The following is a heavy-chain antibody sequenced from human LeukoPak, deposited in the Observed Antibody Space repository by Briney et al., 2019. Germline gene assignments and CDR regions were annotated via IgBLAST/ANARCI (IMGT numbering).Heavy chain of an antibody. CDR3: ARPRHIYVGMDV. V-gene: IGHV1-18*01. J-gene: IGHJ6*02. Sequence: ASVKVSCKASGYTFTSYDINWVRQATGQGLEWMGWISAYNGNTNYAQKLQGRVTMTTDTSTSTAYMELRSLRSDDTAVYYCARPRHIYVGMDVWGQGTTVTVSS. CDR2: ISAYNGNT. CDR1: GYTFTSYD. D-gene: IGHD2-21*01.